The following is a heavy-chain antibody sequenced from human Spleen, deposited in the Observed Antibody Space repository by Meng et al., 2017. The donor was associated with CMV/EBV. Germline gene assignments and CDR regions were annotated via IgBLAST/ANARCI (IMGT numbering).Heavy chain of an antibody. CDR2: FYYSGNT. CDR1: GASISSSNYY. J-gene: IGHJ4*02. Sequence: GSLRLSCTVSGASISSSNYYWGWIRQPQGKGLEWIGSFYYSGNTYYNPSLKSRLTISVDTSKNQFPLQLSSVTAADTAVYYCARTSYYDVLTDNYYLDYWGQGTLVTVSS. CDR3: ARTSYYDVLTDNYYLDY. V-gene: IGHV4-39*01. D-gene: IGHD3-9*01.